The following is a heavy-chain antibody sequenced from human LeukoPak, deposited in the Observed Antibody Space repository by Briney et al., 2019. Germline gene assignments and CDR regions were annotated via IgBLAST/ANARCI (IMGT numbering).Heavy chain of an antibody. Sequence: GGSLRLSCAASGFTFSSYGMHWVRQAPGKGLEYVSAISSNGGSTYYANSVKGRFTISRDNSKNTLYLQMGSLRAEDMAVYYCARMSTVTVDYWGQGTLVTVSS. V-gene: IGHV3-64*01. CDR2: ISSNGGST. CDR3: ARMSTVTVDY. D-gene: IGHD4-17*01. CDR1: GFTFSSYG. J-gene: IGHJ4*02.